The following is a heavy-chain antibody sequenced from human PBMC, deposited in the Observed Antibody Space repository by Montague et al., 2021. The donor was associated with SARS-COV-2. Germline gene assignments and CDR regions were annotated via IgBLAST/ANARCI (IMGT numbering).Heavy chain of an antibody. J-gene: IGHJ3*02. CDR3: ARGYSGSYYGAFDI. CDR1: GFTFSSYA. V-gene: IGHV3-30*04. D-gene: IGHD1-26*01. Sequence: SRRLSWSASGFTFSSYAMHWVRQAPGKGLEWVAVISYDGSNKYYADSVKGRFTISRDNSKNTLYLQMNSLRAEDTAVYYCARGYSGSYYGAFDIWGQGTMVTVSS. CDR2: ISYDGSNK.